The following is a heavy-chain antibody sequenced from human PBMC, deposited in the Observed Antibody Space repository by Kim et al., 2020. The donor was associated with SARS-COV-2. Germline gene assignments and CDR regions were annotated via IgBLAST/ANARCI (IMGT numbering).Heavy chain of an antibody. D-gene: IGHD3-10*01. CDR1: GFTFSSYS. CDR3: ARAFLSGPPPLWFGEQPNYYYYYGMDV. V-gene: IGHV3-48*02. CDR2: ISSSSSTI. Sequence: GGSLRLSCAASGFTFSSYSMNWVRQAPGKGLEWVSYISSSSSTIYYADSVKGRFTISRDNAKNSLYLQMNSLRDEDTAVYYCARAFLSGPPPLWFGEQPNYYYYYGMDVWGQGTTVTVSS. J-gene: IGHJ6*02.